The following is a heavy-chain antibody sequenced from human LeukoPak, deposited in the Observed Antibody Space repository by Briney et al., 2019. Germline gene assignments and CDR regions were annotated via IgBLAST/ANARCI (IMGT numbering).Heavy chain of an antibody. D-gene: IGHD3/OR15-3a*01. J-gene: IGHJ3*01. CDR2: IRPDGSAV. CDR1: GFSIHQSS. V-gene: IGHV3-7*01. CDR3: AKFGLPYSIDL. Sequence: GGSLRLSCKASGFSIHQSSMSWVRQAPVKGLEWVASIRPDGSAVFYVDSVKGRFTISRDNAKNSLDLQMNSLRAEDTALYYCAKFGLPYSIDLWGQGTMVTVSS.